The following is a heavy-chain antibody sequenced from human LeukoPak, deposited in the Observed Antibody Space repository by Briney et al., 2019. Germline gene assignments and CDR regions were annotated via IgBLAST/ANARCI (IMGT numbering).Heavy chain of an antibody. V-gene: IGHV4-59*01. CDR3: ARGQWLPVFDF. CDR1: GGFNTHYY. Sequence: SETLSLTCSVSGGFNTHYYWSWIRQPPGKGLEWIGYFYHSASTNYNPSLKSRVTISVDTSKNHFSLKLSSVTAADTAVYYFARGQWLPVFDFWGQGTLVTVSS. CDR2: FYHSAST. J-gene: IGHJ4*02. D-gene: IGHD3-22*01.